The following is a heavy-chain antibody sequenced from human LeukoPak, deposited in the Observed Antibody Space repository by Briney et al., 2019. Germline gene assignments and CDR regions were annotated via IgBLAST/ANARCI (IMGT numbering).Heavy chain of an antibody. V-gene: IGHV6-1*01. Sequence: SQTLSLTCAISGDSVSSDSAAWNWIRQSPSRGLEWLGRTYYRSTWYNDYAVDVKSRITINPATSKNHLSLQLNSVTPEGTAVYYWGREPYDNYYYYYDMDVWGQGTTVTVSS. D-gene: IGHD3-22*01. CDR1: GDSVSSDSAA. CDR2: TYYRSTWYN. CDR3: GREPYDNYYYYYDMDV. J-gene: IGHJ6*02.